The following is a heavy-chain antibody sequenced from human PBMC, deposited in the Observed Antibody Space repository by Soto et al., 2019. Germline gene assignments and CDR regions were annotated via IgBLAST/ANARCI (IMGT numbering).Heavy chain of an antibody. D-gene: IGHD3-22*01. CDR1: GFTFSSYE. CDR3: ARAMSYDDSSGYHVDY. J-gene: IGHJ4*02. CDR2: ISSSGTLI. Sequence: GGSLRLSCTASGFTFSSYEMNWVRQAPGKGLEWVSYISSSGTLIYYADSVKGRFTISRDNAKTSLYLQMNSLRAEDTAVYYCARAMSYDDSSGYHVDYWGQGTLVTVSS. V-gene: IGHV3-48*03.